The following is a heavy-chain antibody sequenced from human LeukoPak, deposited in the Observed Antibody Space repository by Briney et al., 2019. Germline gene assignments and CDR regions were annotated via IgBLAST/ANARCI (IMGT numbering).Heavy chain of an antibody. CDR1: GDSVSSNSAA. CDR2: TYYRSKWYN. Sequence: RSQTLSLTCAISGDSVSSNSAAWNWIRQSPSRGLEWLGRTYYRSKWYNDYAISVKSRITINPDTSKNQFSLQLNSVTPEDTAVYYCAREVAGYYYDSSGYYAPNSFDYWGQGTLVTVSS. CDR3: AREVAGYYYDSSGYYAPNSFDY. J-gene: IGHJ4*02. V-gene: IGHV6-1*01. D-gene: IGHD3-22*01.